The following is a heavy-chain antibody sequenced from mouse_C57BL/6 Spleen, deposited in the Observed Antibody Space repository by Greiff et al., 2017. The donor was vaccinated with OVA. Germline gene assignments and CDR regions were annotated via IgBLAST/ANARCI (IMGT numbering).Heavy chain of an antibody. Sequence: QVQLKQPGAELVKPGASVKLSCKASGYTFTSYWMHWVKQRPGQGLEWIGMIHPNGGSTNYNEKFKSKATLTVDKSSSTAYMQLSSLTSEDSAVYYCARSYDGYLYYFDYWGQGTTLTVSS. V-gene: IGHV1-64*01. CDR3: ARSYDGYLYYFDY. CDR2: IHPNGGST. D-gene: IGHD2-3*01. J-gene: IGHJ2*01. CDR1: GYTFTSYW.